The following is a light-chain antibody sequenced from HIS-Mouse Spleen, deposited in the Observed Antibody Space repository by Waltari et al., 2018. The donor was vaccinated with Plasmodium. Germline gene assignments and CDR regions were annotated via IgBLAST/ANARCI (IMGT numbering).Light chain of an antibody. CDR1: SSDVGGYNY. J-gene: IGLJ2*01. CDR3: SSYAGSNKLV. Sequence: QSALTQPPSASGSPGQSVTISCTGTSSDVGGYNYVSWYQQHPGKAPKRMIYEVSKRPSVVPDRFSGLKSGNTASLTVAGLQAEDEADYYCSSYAGSNKLVFGGGTKLTVL. CDR2: EVS. V-gene: IGLV2-8*01.